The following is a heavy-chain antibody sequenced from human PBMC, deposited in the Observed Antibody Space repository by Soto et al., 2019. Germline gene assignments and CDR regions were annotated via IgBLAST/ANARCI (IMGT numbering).Heavy chain of an antibody. J-gene: IGHJ6*03. CDR3: STDFPGGTYYYYMDV. D-gene: IGHD1-1*01. CDR1: GFTFSNAW. Sequence: PGGSLRLSCAASGFTFSNAWMSWVRQAPGKGLEWVGHIKSKTDGGTTDYAAPVKGRFTISRDDSKNTLWLQMNSLKTDDTAVYYCSTDFPGGTYYYYMDVWGKGTTVTVSS. V-gene: IGHV3-15*01. CDR2: IKSKTDGGTT.